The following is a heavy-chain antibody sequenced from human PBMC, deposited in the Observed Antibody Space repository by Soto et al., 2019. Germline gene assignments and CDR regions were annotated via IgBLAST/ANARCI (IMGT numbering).Heavy chain of an antibody. CDR3: AYRPCSGGSCYWFSYSGMDV. V-gene: IGHV2-5*02. CDR1: GFSLSTSGVG. J-gene: IGHJ6*02. CDR2: IYWDDDK. Sequence: QITLKESGPTLVKPTQTLTLTCTFSGFSLSTSGVGVAWIRQPPGKALEWLALIYWDDDKRYRPSLETRLTITKDTPKTQVVLTMTNMDSVDTATYYCAYRPCSGGSCYWFSYSGMDVWGQGTTVTVSS. D-gene: IGHD2-15*01.